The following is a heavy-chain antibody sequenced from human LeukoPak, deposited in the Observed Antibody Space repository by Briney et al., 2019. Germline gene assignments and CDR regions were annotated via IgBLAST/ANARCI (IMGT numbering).Heavy chain of an antibody. V-gene: IGHV4-4*07. D-gene: IGHD4-17*01. CDR2: IYPSGST. CDR3: ARGDNDYGDYEYFQH. CDR1: GDSISFYY. Sequence: SETLSLTCTVSGDSISFYYWSWIRQPAGKGLEWIGRIYPSGSTNYNPSLKSRVTMSVDTSKNQFSLKLSSVTAADTAVYYCARGDNDYGDYEYFQHWGQGTLVTVSS. J-gene: IGHJ1*01.